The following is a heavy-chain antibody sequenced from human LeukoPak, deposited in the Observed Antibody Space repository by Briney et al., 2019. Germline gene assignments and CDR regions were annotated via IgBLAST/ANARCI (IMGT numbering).Heavy chain of an antibody. J-gene: IGHJ6*02. CDR1: GFTFSSYG. D-gene: IGHD6-19*01. V-gene: IGHV3-30*18. Sequence: PGRSLRLSCAAPGFTFSSYGMHWVRQAPGKGLEWVAVISYDGSNKYYADSVKGRFTISRDNSKNTLYLQMNSLRAEDTAVYYCAKDRQWLYSGMDVWGQGTTVTVSS. CDR3: AKDRQWLYSGMDV. CDR2: ISYDGSNK.